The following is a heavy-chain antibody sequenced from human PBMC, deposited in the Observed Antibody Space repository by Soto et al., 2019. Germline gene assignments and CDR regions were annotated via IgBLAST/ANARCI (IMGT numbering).Heavy chain of an antibody. CDR1: GGSISNSSYY. D-gene: IGHD3-9*01. Sequence: PSETLSLTCTVSGGSISNSSYYWGWIRQPPGKGLEWIGNIFYSGSTYYNLSLKSRVTISVDTSKNQFSLKLSSVTAADTAVYYCARLVPDYDVLTGYLGGDAFDSWGQGKMVTFSS. CDR3: ARLVPDYDVLTGYLGGDAFDS. V-gene: IGHV4-39*01. CDR2: IFYSGST. J-gene: IGHJ3*02.